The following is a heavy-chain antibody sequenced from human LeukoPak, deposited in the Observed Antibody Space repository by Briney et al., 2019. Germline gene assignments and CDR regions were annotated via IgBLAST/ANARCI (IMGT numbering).Heavy chain of an antibody. Sequence: GGSLRLSRAASGFTFGSYGMSWVRQAPGKGLEWVSFITPNADRTSYADSVEGRFTISRDNPRNTLYMQMNSLRDEDTALYYCAIMHGYYDGSGYWVQWGQGTLVTVSS. CDR2: ITPNADRT. J-gene: IGHJ1*01. CDR1: GFTFGSYG. V-gene: IGHV3-23*01. D-gene: IGHD3-22*01. CDR3: AIMHGYYDGSGYWVQ.